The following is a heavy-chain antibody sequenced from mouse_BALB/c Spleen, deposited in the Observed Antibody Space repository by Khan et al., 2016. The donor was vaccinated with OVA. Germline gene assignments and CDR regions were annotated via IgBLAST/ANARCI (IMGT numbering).Heavy chain of an antibody. D-gene: IGHD4-1*02. V-gene: IGHV6-6*02. J-gene: IGHJ3*01. CDR2: IRLKSDNYAT. CDR1: GFTFSSDW. CDR3: TQLGRSY. Sequence: EVKLEESGGGLVQPGGSMKLSCVASGFTFSSDWMSWVRQSPAKGLEWVAEIRLKSDNYATHYAESVKGKFTISRDDSKSRLYLQMTSLRAEDTGIYYCTQLGRSYWGQGTLVTVSA.